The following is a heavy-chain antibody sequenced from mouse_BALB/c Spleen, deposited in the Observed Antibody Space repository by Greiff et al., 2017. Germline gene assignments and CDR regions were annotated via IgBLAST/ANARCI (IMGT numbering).Heavy chain of an antibody. D-gene: IGHD6-5*01. V-gene: IGHV5-17*02. J-gene: IGHJ4*01. Sequence: EVKVEESGGGLVQPGGSRKLSCAASGFTFSSFGMHWVRQAPEKGLEWVAYISSGSSTIYYADTVKGRFTISRDNPKNTLFLQMTSLRSEDTAMYYCASRGLAMDYWGQGTSVTVSS. CDR1: GFTFSSFG. CDR3: ASRGLAMDY. CDR2: ISSGSSTI.